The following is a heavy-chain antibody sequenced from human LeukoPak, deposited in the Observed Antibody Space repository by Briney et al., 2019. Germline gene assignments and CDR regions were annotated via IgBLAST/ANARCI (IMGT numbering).Heavy chain of an antibody. V-gene: IGHV3-21*01. J-gene: IGHJ3*02. CDR1: GFTFSSYS. D-gene: IGHD3-10*01. CDR3: ARDQDYYGSGSYFVFAFDI. Sequence: GGSLRLSCAASGFTFSSYSMNWVRQAPGKGLEWVSSISSSSSYIYYADSVKGRFTISRDNAKNSLYLQMNSLRAEDTAVYYCARDQDYYGSGSYFVFAFDIWGQGTMVTVSS. CDR2: ISSSSSYI.